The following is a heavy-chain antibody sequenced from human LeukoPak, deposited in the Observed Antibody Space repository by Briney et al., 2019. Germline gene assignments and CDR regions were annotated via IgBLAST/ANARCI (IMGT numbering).Heavy chain of an antibody. J-gene: IGHJ4*02. Sequence: SGGSLRLSCAASGITFSSYAMSWVRQAPGKGLEWVSGISGSGGSTYYADSVKGRFTLSRDNSKNTLYLQVNSLRAEDTAVYYCAKRAEDCSSSSCTFYFDYWGQGTLVTVSS. CDR3: AKRAEDCSSSSCTFYFDY. CDR1: GITFSSYA. V-gene: IGHV3-23*01. D-gene: IGHD2-2*01. CDR2: ISGSGGST.